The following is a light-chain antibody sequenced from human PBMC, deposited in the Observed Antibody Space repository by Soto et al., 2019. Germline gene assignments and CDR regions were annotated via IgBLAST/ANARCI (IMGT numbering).Light chain of an antibody. J-gene: IGKJ1*01. CDR1: QSVTSSY. CDR2: GAS. V-gene: IGKV3-20*01. Sequence: EIVLTQSPGTLSLSPGERATLSCRASQSVTSSYLAWYQQKPGQAPRLLIYGASSRATGIPDRFSDSGSGTDFSLTISRLEPGDFAVYYCQQYGSSPRTFGQGTKVEIK. CDR3: QQYGSSPRT.